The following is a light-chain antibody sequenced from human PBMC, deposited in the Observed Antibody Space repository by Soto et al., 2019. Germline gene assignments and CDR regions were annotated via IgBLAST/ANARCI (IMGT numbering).Light chain of an antibody. V-gene: IGLV2-14*01. Sequence: QSVLTQPASVSGSPGQSITISCTGTSSDVGAYNYVSWYQQHPGKGPKLIIYEVSNRPSGVSNRFSGSKSGITASLTISGLQAEDEADYSCSSHSSSSTLYVFGTGTKVTVL. CDR2: EVS. J-gene: IGLJ1*01. CDR3: SSHSSSSTLYV. CDR1: SSDVGAYNY.